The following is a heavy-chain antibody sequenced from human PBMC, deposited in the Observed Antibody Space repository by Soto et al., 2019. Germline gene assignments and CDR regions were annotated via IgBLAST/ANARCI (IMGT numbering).Heavy chain of an antibody. J-gene: IGHJ6*02. D-gene: IGHD2-2*02. CDR1: GFTFTSSA. CDR3: AADWYCSSTSCYSNYYFYGMDV. V-gene: IGHV1-58*01. CDR2: IVVGSGNT. Sequence: GASVKVSCKASGFTFTSSAVQWVRQARGQRLEWIGWIVVGSGNTNYAQKFQERVTITRDMSTSTAYMELSSLRSEDTAVDYCAADWYCSSTSCYSNYYFYGMDVWGQGTTVTVSS.